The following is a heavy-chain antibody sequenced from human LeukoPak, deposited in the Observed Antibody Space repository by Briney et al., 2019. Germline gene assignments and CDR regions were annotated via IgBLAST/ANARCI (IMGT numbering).Heavy chain of an antibody. V-gene: IGHV3-33*01. D-gene: IGHD6-13*01. CDR1: GFTFSSYG. CDR2: IWYDGSNK. CDR3: ARDKEQLVRYGMDV. J-gene: IGHJ6*02. Sequence: TGGSLRLSCAASGFTFSSYGMHWVRQAPGKGLEWVAVIWYDGSNKYYADSVKGRFTISRDNSKNTLYLQMNSLRAEDTAVYYCARDKEQLVRYGMDVWGQGTAVTVSS.